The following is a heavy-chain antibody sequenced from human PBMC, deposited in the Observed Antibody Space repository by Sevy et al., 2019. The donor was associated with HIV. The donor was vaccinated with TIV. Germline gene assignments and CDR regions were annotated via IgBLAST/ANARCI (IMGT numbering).Heavy chain of an antibody. Sequence: GGSLRLSCAASGFTFSSSGMHWVRQAPGKGLEWVALIWYDGSNKYYADSVKGRFTISRDNSKSTLYLQMNSLRAEDTAVYYCARDPYTAEGYWGQGSLVTVSS. CDR3: ARDPYTAEGY. CDR1: GFTFSSSG. V-gene: IGHV3-33*01. CDR2: IWYDGSNK. J-gene: IGHJ4*02. D-gene: IGHD5-18*01.